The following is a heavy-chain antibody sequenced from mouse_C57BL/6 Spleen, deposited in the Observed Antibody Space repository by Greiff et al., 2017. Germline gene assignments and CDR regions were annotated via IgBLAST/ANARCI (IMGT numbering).Heavy chain of an antibody. CDR1: GYSFTDYN. V-gene: IGHV1-39*01. J-gene: IGHJ1*03. CDR2: ITPNYGTT. CDR3: ARGGLRDWYFDV. D-gene: IGHD2-4*01. Sequence: VHVKQSGPELVKPGASVKISCKASGYSFTDYNMNWVKQSNGKSLEWIGVITPNYGTTSYNQKFKGKATLTVDQSSSTAYMQLNSLTSEDSAVYYCARGGLRDWYFDVWGTGTTVTVSS.